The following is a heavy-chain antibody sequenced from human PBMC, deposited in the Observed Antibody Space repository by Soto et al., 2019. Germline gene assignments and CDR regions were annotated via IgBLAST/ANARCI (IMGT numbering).Heavy chain of an antibody. Sequence: PGESLKISCKGSGYSFTSYWIAWVRQMPGKGLEWMGIIYLSDSDTRYSPSFQGRVTISADKSISTAYLQWSSLKASDTAMYYCARYSSGWPYYFDYWGQGTLGTVS. D-gene: IGHD6-19*01. CDR1: GYSFTSYW. CDR3: ARYSSGWPYYFDY. J-gene: IGHJ4*02. V-gene: IGHV5-51*01. CDR2: IYLSDSDT.